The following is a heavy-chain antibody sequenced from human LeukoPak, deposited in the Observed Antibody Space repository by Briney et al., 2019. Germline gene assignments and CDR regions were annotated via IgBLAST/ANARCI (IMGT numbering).Heavy chain of an antibody. CDR2: IIPIFGTA. J-gene: IGHJ6*04. CDR1: GGTFSSYA. D-gene: IGHD3-10*01. V-gene: IGHV1-69*13. CDR3: ARTAPMVRGVMDV. Sequence: GASVKVSCKASGGTFSSYAISWVRQAPGQGLEWMGGIIPIFGTANYAKKYQGRGTITADESTSTAYMELSSLRSEDTAVYYCARTAPMVRGVMDVWGKGTTVTISS.